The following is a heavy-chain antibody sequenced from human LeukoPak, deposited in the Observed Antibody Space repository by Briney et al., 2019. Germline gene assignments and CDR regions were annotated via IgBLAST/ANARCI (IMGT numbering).Heavy chain of an antibody. V-gene: IGHV3-23*01. CDR1: GFRPSDYM. D-gene: IGHD6-13*01. Sequence: PGGSLRLSCAASGFRPSDYMIHWVRQPPGKGLEWVSSITGSGDRTFNADSVKGRFTISRDNSKNTLYLLMNSLRAEDTALYFCARSTAASASDYWGQGTLVIVSS. CDR3: ARSTAASASDY. J-gene: IGHJ4*02. CDR2: ITGSGDRT.